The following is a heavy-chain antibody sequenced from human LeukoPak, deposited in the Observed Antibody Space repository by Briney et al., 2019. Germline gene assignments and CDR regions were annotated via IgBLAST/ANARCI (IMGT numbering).Heavy chain of an antibody. CDR2: ISSSSSYI. CDR3: ARDYGRRAKHGSGSPFDY. J-gene: IGHJ4*02. V-gene: IGHV3-21*01. Sequence: PGGSLRLSCAASGFTFSSYSMNWVRQAPGKGLEWVSSISSSSSYIYYADSVKGRFTISRDNAKNSLYLQMNSLRAEDTAVYYCARDYGRRAKHGSGSPFDYWGQGTLVTVSS. CDR1: GFTFSSYS. D-gene: IGHD3-10*01.